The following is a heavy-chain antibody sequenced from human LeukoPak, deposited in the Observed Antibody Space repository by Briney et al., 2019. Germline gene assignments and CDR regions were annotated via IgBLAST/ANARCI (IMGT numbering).Heavy chain of an antibody. CDR3: ARDGHIVVVTRDDAFDI. D-gene: IGHD2-21*02. Sequence: SVKVSCKASGGTFSSYAISWVRQVPGQGLEWMGRIIPILGIANYAQKFQGRVTITADKSTSTAYMELSSLRSEDTAVYYCARDGHIVVVTRDDAFDIWGQGTMVTVSS. V-gene: IGHV1-69*04. J-gene: IGHJ3*02. CDR1: GGTFSSYA. CDR2: IIPILGIA.